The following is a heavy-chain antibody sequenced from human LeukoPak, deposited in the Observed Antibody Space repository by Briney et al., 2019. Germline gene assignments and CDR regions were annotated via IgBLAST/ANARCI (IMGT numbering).Heavy chain of an antibody. J-gene: IGHJ4*02. V-gene: IGHV3-48*02. CDR3: ARGLTVTLALYY. D-gene: IGHD4-17*01. CDR1: GFTFSSYS. CDR2: ISSSSTI. Sequence: GGSLRLSCAASGFTFSSYSMNWVRQAPGKGLEWISYISSSSTIYYADSVKGRFTISRDNAKNSLYLQMNSLRDEDTAVYYCARGLTVTLALYYWGQGTLVTDSS.